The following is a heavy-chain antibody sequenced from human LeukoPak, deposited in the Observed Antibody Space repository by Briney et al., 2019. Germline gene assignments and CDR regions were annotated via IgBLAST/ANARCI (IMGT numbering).Heavy chain of an antibody. Sequence: PGGSLRLSCAAYGFSGSSDYMSWVRQAPGKGLEWVSSIYSGGKTLYADSVKDRFTISRDNSENTLHLQMTSLRVEDAAMYYCARDLVVAGTYGFGNWGQGTLVTVSS. D-gene: IGHD2-15*01. V-gene: IGHV3-66*01. CDR3: ARDLVVAGTYGFGN. J-gene: IGHJ4*02. CDR2: IYSGGKT. CDR1: GFSGSSDY.